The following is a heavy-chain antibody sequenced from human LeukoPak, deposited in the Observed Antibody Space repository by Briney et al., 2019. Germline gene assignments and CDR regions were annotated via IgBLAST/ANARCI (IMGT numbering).Heavy chain of an antibody. D-gene: IGHD6-13*01. CDR2: INSDESST. Sequence: GGSLRLSCAASGFTFSSYWMHWVRQAPGKGLVWVSRINSDESSTNYADSVKGRFTISRGNAENTLYLQMNSLRAEDTAVYYCARKAAGLTFDYWGQGTLVTVSS. J-gene: IGHJ4*02. V-gene: IGHV3-74*01. CDR1: GFTFSSYW. CDR3: ARKAAGLTFDY.